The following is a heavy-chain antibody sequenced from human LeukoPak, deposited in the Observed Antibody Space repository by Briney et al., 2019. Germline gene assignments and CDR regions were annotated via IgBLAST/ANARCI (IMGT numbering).Heavy chain of an antibody. Sequence: ASVKVSCKASGYTFTGCYMHWVRQAPGQGLEWMGWINPKSGGTNYAQKFQGRVTMTRDTSISTAYMELSRLRSDDKAVYYCARDGYCSSTACAFDIWGQGTMVTVSS. CDR1: GYTFTGCY. CDR3: ARDGYCSSTACAFDI. CDR2: INPKSGGT. J-gene: IGHJ3*02. D-gene: IGHD2-2*03. V-gene: IGHV1-2*02.